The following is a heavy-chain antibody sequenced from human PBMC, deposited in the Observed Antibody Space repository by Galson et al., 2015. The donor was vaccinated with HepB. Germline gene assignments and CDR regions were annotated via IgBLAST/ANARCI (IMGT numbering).Heavy chain of an antibody. V-gene: IGHV3-30-3*01. CDR3: VRDQIGTFAFDI. CDR1: EFAFGAYT. CDR2: ITNNGGTK. Sequence: SLRLSCAASEFAFGAYTMHWVRQAPGKGVEWVAAITNNGGTKFYADSVRGRVTISRDNSESTVSLQMNNLRVEDTALYYRVRDQIGTFAFDIWGQGTMVTVS. D-gene: IGHD1-26*01. J-gene: IGHJ3*02.